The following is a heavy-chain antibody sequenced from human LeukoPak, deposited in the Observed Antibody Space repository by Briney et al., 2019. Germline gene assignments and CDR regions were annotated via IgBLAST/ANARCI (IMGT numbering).Heavy chain of an antibody. CDR2: ISAYNGNT. CDR1: GYTFTSYG. D-gene: IGHD6-25*01. CDR3: ARAPTYSSASPKYYYYYMDV. J-gene: IGHJ6*03. Sequence: ASVKVSCKASGYTFTSYGISWVRQAPGQGLEWMGWISAYNGNTNYAQKLQGRVTMTTDTSTSTACMELRSLRSDDTAVYYCARAPTYSSASPKYYYYYMDVWGKGTTVTVSS. V-gene: IGHV1-18*01.